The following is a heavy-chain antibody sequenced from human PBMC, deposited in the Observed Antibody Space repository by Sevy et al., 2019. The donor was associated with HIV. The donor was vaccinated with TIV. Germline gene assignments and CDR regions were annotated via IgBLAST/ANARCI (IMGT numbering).Heavy chain of an antibody. CDR1: GLTFSNFA. Sequence: GGSLRLSCAASGLTFSNFAMGWVRQAPGKGLDWISVFSGPGDYKYYADSVKGRFTISRDNSKNTLSLQMISLRAEDKAIFYCAKKMGGGSGMAFLVDYWGQGTLVTVSS. CDR2: FSGPGDYK. J-gene: IGHJ4*02. D-gene: IGHD5-18*01. CDR3: AKKMGGGSGMAFLVDY. V-gene: IGHV3-23*01.